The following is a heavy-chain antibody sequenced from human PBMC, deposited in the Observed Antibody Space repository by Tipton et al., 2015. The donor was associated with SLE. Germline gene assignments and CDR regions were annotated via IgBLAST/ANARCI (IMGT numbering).Heavy chain of an antibody. V-gene: IGHV4-59*11. CDR2: VYYTGRT. J-gene: IGHJ6*03. CDR1: GDSISSHY. Sequence: TLSLTCTVSGDSISSHYWSWIRQSPGKGLEWIGCVYYTGRTNYNPSVKTRLTMSVDTSRDQFSLTLNSVTAADMGIYYCARGREWNWSPYYMDVWGKGTTVTVSS. D-gene: IGHD1-1*01. CDR3: ARGREWNWSPYYMDV.